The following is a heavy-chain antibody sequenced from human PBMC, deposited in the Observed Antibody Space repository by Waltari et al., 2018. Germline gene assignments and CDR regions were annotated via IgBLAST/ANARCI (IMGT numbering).Heavy chain of an antibody. CDR1: GGTFCSYA. J-gene: IGHJ3*02. D-gene: IGHD3-3*01. V-gene: IGHV1-69*10. Sequence: QVQLVQSGAEVKKHGSSVKVSCKASGGTFCSYAISWGRQAPGQGLEWMGGIIPILGIANYAQKFQGRVTITADKSTSTAYMELSSLRSEDTAVYYCARGGYYDFWSGYYDAFDIWGLGTMVTVSS. CDR3: ARGGYYDFWSGYYDAFDI. CDR2: IIPILGIA.